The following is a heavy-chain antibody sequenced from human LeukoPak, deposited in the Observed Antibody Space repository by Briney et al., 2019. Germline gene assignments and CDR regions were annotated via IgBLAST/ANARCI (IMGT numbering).Heavy chain of an antibody. Sequence: SGPTLVNPTQTLTLTCTFSGFSLSTSGVGVGWIRQPPGKALEWLALIYWNDDKRYSPSLKSRLTITKDTSKNQVVLTMTNMDPVDTATYYCARRAPYYGDYGRGYFDYWGRGTLVTVSS. CDR2: IYWNDDK. V-gene: IGHV2-5*01. CDR3: ARRAPYYGDYGRGYFDY. D-gene: IGHD4-17*01. CDR1: GFSLSTSGVG. J-gene: IGHJ4*02.